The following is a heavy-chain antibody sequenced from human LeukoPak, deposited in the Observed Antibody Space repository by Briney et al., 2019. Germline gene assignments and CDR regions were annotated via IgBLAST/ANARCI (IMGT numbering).Heavy chain of an antibody. J-gene: IGHJ4*02. CDR1: GFTFSSYA. CDR2: ISSSGGST. CDR3: ANPRDSSTWYTFDY. D-gene: IGHD6-13*01. Sequence: SGGSLRLSCAASGFTFSSYAMNWVRKPPGKGLEWVSGISSSGGSTSYADSVKGRFTISRDNSKNTLYLQVNSLRAEDTAVYYCANPRDSSTWYTFDYWGQGTLVTVSS. V-gene: IGHV3-23*01.